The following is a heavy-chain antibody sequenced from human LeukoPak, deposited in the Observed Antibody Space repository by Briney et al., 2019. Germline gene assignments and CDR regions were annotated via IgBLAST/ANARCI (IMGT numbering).Heavy chain of an antibody. Sequence: GASVKVSCNFSGFSFSFYAIGLVRRAPGQGLEWVGGSIPIFGTANYSQKVQGRVTITADESTSTAYMELRSLSAEDTAVCFGARVRVHSGWGFDYWGQGTLVTVSS. D-gene: IGHD6-19*01. CDR1: GFSFSFYA. J-gene: IGHJ4*02. V-gene: IGHV1-69*13. CDR3: ARVRVHSGWGFDY. CDR2: SIPIFGTA.